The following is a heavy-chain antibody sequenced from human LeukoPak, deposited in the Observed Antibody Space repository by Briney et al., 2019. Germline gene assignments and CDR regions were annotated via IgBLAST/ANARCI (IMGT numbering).Heavy chain of an antibody. J-gene: IGHJ4*02. CDR2: IYPGDPDT. D-gene: IGHD3-22*01. Sequence: GESLKISCKSSGYSFTSYWIGWVRQMPGKGLEWMGIIYPGDPDTRYSPSFQGQVTISADRSISTAYLQWSSLKASDTAMYYCARLQLYYYDSSGYYSPLDYWGQGTLVTVSS. CDR1: GYSFTSYW. V-gene: IGHV5-51*01. CDR3: ARLQLYYYDSSGYYSPLDY.